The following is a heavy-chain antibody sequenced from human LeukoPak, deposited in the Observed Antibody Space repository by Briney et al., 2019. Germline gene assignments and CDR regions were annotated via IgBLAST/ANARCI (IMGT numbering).Heavy chain of an antibody. CDR3: ARVSQDHPVGATRGYYFDY. V-gene: IGHV4-4*02. CDR1: GGSISSSNW. J-gene: IGHJ4*02. CDR2: IYHSGST. D-gene: IGHD1-26*01. Sequence: SGTLSLTCAVSGGSISSSNWWSWVRQPPGKGLEWIGEIYHSGSTNYNPSLKSRVTISVDKSKNQFSLKLSSVTAADTAVYYCARVSQDHPVGATRGYYFDYWGQGTLVTVSS.